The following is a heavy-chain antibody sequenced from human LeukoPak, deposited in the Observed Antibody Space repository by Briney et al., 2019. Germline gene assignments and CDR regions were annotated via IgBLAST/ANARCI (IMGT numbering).Heavy chain of an antibody. Sequence: GGSLRLSCAASGFTFSSYAMHWVRQAPGKGLEWVAVISYDGSNKYYADSAKGRFTISRDNSKNTLYLQMNSLRAEDTAVYYCARDGLIPRYSSLSGAFDIWGQGTMVTVSS. V-gene: IGHV3-30-3*01. J-gene: IGHJ3*02. CDR2: ISYDGSNK. D-gene: IGHD6-13*01. CDR3: ARDGLIPRYSSLSGAFDI. CDR1: GFTFSSYA.